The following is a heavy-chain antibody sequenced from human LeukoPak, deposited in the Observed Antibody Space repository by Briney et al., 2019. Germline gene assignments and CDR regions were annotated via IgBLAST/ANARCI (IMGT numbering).Heavy chain of an antibody. Sequence: GESLKISCKVSGYSFTTYWIAWVRQMPGKGLEWMGIIYPGDSDTRYSPSFQGQVTISADKSISTAYLQWSSLKASDTAMYYYARLLGQLWPQPFDYWGQGTLVTVSS. CDR3: ARLLGQLWPQPFDY. CDR2: IYPGDSDT. D-gene: IGHD5-18*01. CDR1: GYSFTTYW. J-gene: IGHJ4*02. V-gene: IGHV5-51*01.